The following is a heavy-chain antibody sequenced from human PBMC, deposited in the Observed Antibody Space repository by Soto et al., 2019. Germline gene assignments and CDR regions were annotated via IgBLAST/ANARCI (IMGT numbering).Heavy chain of an antibody. D-gene: IGHD5-18*01. V-gene: IGHV3-23*01. CDR3: AKDEGGTAMAYSSI. Sequence: VGSLRLSCAASGFTFSNYAMSWVRQAPGKGLEWVSAISGSGSSAYYADFVKGRFTISRDTSKNMVYLQMNSLRVEDTAIYYCAKDEGGTAMAYSSIWGQGALVTVSS. J-gene: IGHJ4*02. CDR2: ISGSGSSA. CDR1: GFTFSNYA.